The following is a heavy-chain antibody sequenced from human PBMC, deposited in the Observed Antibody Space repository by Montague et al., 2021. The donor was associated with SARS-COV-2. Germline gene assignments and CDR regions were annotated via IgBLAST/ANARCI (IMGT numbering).Heavy chain of an antibody. J-gene: IGHJ6*02. CDR1: GFTFSSYE. V-gene: IGHV3-48*03. CDR2: ISSSGSTI. D-gene: IGHD5-12*01. CDR3: ARAQYSGYDLPVGPYYYYYGMDV. Sequence: SLRLSCAASGFTFSSYEMNWVRQAPGKGLEWVSYISSSGSTIYYADSVKGRFTISRDNAKNSLYLQMNSLRAEDTAVYYCARAQYSGYDLPVGPYYYYYGMDVWGQGTTVTVSS.